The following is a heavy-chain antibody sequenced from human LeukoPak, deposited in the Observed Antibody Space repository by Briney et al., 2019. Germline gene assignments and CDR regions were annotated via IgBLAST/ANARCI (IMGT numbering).Heavy chain of an antibody. CDR2: IYYSGST. V-gene: IGHV4-39*01. Sequence: SETLSLTCTASGGSISSSSYYWGWIRQPPGKGLEWIGSIYYSGSTYYNPSLKSRVTISVDTSKNQFSLKLSSVTAADTAVYYCARQFTYCGGDCSLFDYWGQGTLVTVSS. CDR3: ARQFTYCGGDCSLFDY. D-gene: IGHD2-21*02. J-gene: IGHJ4*02. CDR1: GGSISSSSYY.